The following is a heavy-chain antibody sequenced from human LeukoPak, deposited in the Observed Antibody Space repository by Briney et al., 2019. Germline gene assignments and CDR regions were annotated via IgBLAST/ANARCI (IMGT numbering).Heavy chain of an antibody. Sequence: ASVKVSCKASGYTFTSYDINWVRQATGQGLEWMGWMNPNSGNTGYAQKFQGRVTMTRNTSISTAYMELSSLRSEDTAVYYCARGSHSSSWSDFDYWGQGTLVTVSS. J-gene: IGHJ4*02. V-gene: IGHV1-8*01. CDR1: GYTFTSYD. CDR3: ARGSHSSSWSDFDY. CDR2: MNPNSGNT. D-gene: IGHD6-13*01.